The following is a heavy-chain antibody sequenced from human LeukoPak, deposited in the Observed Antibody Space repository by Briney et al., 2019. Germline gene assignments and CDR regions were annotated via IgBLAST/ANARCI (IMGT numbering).Heavy chain of an antibody. CDR1: GGSISSSNW. CDR2: IYHSGST. Sequence: SETLSLTCAVSGGSISSSNWWSWVRQPPGKGLEWIGEIYHSGSTNYNPSLKSRVAISVDKSKNQFSLKLSSVTAADTAVYYCARIGSDMVRVVLDYWGQGTLVTVSS. D-gene: IGHD3-10*01. J-gene: IGHJ4*02. CDR3: ARIGSDMVRVVLDY. V-gene: IGHV4-4*02.